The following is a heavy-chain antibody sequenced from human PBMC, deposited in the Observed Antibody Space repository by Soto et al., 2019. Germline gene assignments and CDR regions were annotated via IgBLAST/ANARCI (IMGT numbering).Heavy chain of an antibody. CDR1: GYSFTSYW. D-gene: IGHD4-4*01. V-gene: IGHV5-10-1*01. Sequence: GESLKISCKGSGYSFTSYWISWVRQMPGKGLEWMGRIDPSDSYTNYSPSFQGHVTISADKSISTAYLQWSSLKASDTAMYYCARLDHTNSDYYGMDVWGQGTTVTVSS. CDR3: ARLDHTNSDYYGMDV. CDR2: IDPSDSYT. J-gene: IGHJ6*02.